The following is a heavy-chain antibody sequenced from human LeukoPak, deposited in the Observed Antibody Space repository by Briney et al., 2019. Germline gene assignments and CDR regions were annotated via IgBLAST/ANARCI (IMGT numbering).Heavy chain of an antibody. D-gene: IGHD7-27*01. V-gene: IGHV1-69*06. CDR3: ARDHDLTGTYEYLKY. J-gene: IGHJ1*01. CDR1: GGNFNTYA. Sequence: ASVKVSCKASGGNFNTYAISWVRQAPGQGLEWMGGIIPIFGTGNYARKFQGRVTITADKSTNTAYMELSSLKSEDTAVYYCARDHDLTGTYEYLKYWGQGTLVSVSS. CDR2: IIPIFGTG.